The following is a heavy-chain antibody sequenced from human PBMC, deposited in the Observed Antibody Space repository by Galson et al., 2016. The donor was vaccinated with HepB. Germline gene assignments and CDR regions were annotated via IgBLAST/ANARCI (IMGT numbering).Heavy chain of an antibody. J-gene: IGHJ4*01. CDR2: INWNGGDI. D-gene: IGHD3-9*01. CDR1: RSTFDDYA. V-gene: IGHV3-9*01. Sequence: SLRLSCAASRSTFDDYAIHWVRQSPGKGLEWVSGINWNGGDIGYADSVEGRFTISRDNAKTSLYLQMNSLRPEDTALYYCVKGGGWGLRNFFDFWGRGTLVTVSS. CDR3: VKGGGWGLRNFFDF.